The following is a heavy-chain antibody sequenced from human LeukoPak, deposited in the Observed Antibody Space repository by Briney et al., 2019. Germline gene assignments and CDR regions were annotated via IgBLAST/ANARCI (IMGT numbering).Heavy chain of an antibody. CDR3: AKGYCSSTSCYNYYYYMDV. D-gene: IGHD2-2*02. CDR1: GFTFSSYS. Sequence: GGSLRLSCAASGFTFSSYSMNWVRQAPGKGLEWVSSISSSSSYIYYADSVKGRFTISRDNSKNTLYLQMNSLRAEDTAVYYCAKGYCSSTSCYNYYYYMDVWGKGTTVTVSS. J-gene: IGHJ6*03. CDR2: ISSSSSYI. V-gene: IGHV3-21*04.